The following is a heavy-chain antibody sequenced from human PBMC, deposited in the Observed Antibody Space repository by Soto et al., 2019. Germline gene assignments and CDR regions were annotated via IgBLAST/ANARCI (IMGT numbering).Heavy chain of an antibody. CDR3: ARESGSMTTVTGLFDY. Sequence: SETLSLTCTVSGGSISSYYWSWIRQPPGKGLEWIGYIYYSGSTNYNPSLKSRVTISVDTSKNQFSLKLSSVTAADTAVYYCARESGSMTTVTGLFDYWGQGPLVTVSS. CDR1: GGSISSYY. CDR2: IYYSGST. J-gene: IGHJ4*02. V-gene: IGHV4-59*01. D-gene: IGHD4-4*01.